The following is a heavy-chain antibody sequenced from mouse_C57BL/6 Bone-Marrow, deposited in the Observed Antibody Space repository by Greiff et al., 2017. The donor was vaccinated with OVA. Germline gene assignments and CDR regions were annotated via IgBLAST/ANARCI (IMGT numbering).Heavy chain of an antibody. CDR1: GYTFTSYW. Sequence: QVQLQQSGAELVMPGASVKLSCKASGYTFTSYWMHWVKQRPGKGLEWIGEIDPSDSYTNYNQKFKGKSTLTVDKSSSTAYMQLSSLTSEDSAVYYCARFEDTTDWYFDVWGTGTTVTVSS. CDR3: ARFEDTTDWYFDV. CDR2: IDPSDSYT. J-gene: IGHJ1*03. V-gene: IGHV1-69*01. D-gene: IGHD2-12*01.